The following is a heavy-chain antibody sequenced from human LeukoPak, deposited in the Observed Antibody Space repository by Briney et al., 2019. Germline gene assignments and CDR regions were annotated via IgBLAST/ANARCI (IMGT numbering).Heavy chain of an antibody. Sequence: SETLSLTCAVYGGSFSGYYWSWIRQPPGRGLEWIGEINHSGSTNYNPSLKSRVTISVDTSKNQFSLKLSSVTAADTAVYNCALSARDIVVVPAAWGQGTLVTVSS. J-gene: IGHJ4*02. V-gene: IGHV4-34*01. CDR2: INHSGST. CDR3: ALSARDIVVVPAA. CDR1: GGSFSGYY. D-gene: IGHD2-2*01.